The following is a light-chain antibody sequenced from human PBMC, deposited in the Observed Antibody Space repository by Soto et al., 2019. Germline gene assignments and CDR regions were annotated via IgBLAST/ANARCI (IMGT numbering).Light chain of an antibody. CDR3: QQRSNWPPALT. CDR2: DTS. Sequence: IVLTQSPATLSLSPGERATLSCRASQSVSSYLAWHQQKPGQPPRLLIYDTSNRATGIPDRFSGSGSGTDFTLTISSLEPEDVAVYYCQQRSNWPPALTFGGGTKVDIK. J-gene: IGKJ4*01. CDR1: QSVSSY. V-gene: IGKV3-11*01.